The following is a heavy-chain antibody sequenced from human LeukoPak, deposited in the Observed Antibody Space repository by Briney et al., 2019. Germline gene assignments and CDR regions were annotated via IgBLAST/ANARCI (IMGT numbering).Heavy chain of an antibody. CDR2: IKEDESQE. V-gene: IGHV3-7*01. CDR1: GFSFSDSW. Sequence: LSGESLRLSCAASGFSFSDSWMSWVRQAPGKGPEWVANIKEDESQEHYVDSVKGRFTVSRDNAKNSLFLQMNSLRVEDTAVYYCATYKNWVAGDVWGQGTTVSVSS. CDR3: ATYKNWVAGDV. D-gene: IGHD7-27*01. J-gene: IGHJ6*02.